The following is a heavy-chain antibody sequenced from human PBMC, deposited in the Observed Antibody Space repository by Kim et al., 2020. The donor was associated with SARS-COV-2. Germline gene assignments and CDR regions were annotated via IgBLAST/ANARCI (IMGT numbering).Heavy chain of an antibody. J-gene: IGHJ4*02. CDR2: IWYDGSNK. Sequence: GGSLRLSCAASGFTFSSYGMHWVRQAPGKGLEWVAVIWYDGSNKYYADSVKGRFTISRDNSKNTLYLQMNSLRAEDTAVYYCARGKVAGTLFPPVGYWGQGTLVTVSS. CDR1: GFTFSSYG. D-gene: IGHD6-19*01. CDR3: ARGKVAGTLFPPVGY. V-gene: IGHV3-33*01.